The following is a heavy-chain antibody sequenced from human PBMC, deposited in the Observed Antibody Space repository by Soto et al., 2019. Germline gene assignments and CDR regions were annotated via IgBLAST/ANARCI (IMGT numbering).Heavy chain of an antibody. Sequence: TLSLTCAVSGGSVWGTGYYGGWIRQPPGKGLECIGSVHYSGSTDYNPSLKGRVTISVDTSKNQFSLKLTSVTAADTAVYFCASFSGATYGDYGGGINYWGQGTLVTVSS. CDR1: GGSVWGTGYY. CDR2: VHYSGST. CDR3: ASFSGATYGDYGGGINY. J-gene: IGHJ4*02. V-gene: IGHV4-39*01. D-gene: IGHD4-17*01.